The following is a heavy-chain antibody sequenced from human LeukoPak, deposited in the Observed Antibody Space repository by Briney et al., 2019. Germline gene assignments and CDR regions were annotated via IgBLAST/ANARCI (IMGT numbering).Heavy chain of an antibody. CDR1: GFTFNSYG. CDR3: AKDWGKSASGSSYLDS. J-gene: IGHJ4*02. CDR2: IVHDGNNK. D-gene: IGHD3-10*01. V-gene: IGHV3-30*18. Sequence: GRSLRLSCAASGFTFNSYGMHWVRQAPGKGLEWVAVIVHDGNNKYYADSVKGRFTISRDNSKNTLYLQMNGLRPEDTAVYFCAKDWGKSASGSSYLDSWGQGTLVTVSS.